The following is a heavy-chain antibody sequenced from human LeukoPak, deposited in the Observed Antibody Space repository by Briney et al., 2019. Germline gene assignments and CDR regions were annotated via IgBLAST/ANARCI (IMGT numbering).Heavy chain of an antibody. D-gene: IGHD6-19*01. J-gene: IGHJ3*02. Sequence: SVKVSCKASGGTFSSYAISWVRQAPGQGLEWMGRIIPTFGTANYAQKFQGRVTITADESTSTAYMELSSLRSEDTAVYYCAKPLIAVAGTSAFDIWGQGTMVTVSS. CDR3: AKPLIAVAGTSAFDI. CDR1: GGTFSSYA. CDR2: IIPTFGTA. V-gene: IGHV1-69*15.